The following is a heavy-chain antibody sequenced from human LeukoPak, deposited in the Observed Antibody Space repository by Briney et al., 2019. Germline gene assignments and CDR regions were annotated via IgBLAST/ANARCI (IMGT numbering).Heavy chain of an antibody. J-gene: IGHJ3*02. D-gene: IGHD6-19*01. CDR3: ARSYSSGWYDAFDI. Sequence: GGSLRLSCAASGFTFSSNSMNWVRQAPGKGLEWVSYISSSSNTIYYADSVKGRFTISRDNAKNSLYLQMNSLRDEDTAVYYCARSYSSGWYDAFDIWGQGTLVTVSS. V-gene: IGHV3-48*02. CDR2: ISSSSNTI. CDR1: GFTFSSNS.